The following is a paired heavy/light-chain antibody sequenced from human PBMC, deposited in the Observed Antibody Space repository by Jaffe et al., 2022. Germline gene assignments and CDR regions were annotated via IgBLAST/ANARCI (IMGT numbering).Light chain of an antibody. J-gene: IGKJ1*01. CDR3: LQHNSYPWT. CDR2: AAS. CDR1: QGIRND. V-gene: IGKV1-17*01. Sequence: DIQMTQSPSSLSASLGDRVTITCRASQGIRNDLGWYQQKPGKAPKRLIYAASSLQSGVPSRFSGSGSGTEFTLTISSLQPEDFATYYCLQHNSYPWTFGQGTKVEIK.
Heavy chain of an antibody. CDR1: GFTFSSYE. Sequence: EVQLVESGGGLVQPGGSLRLSCAASGFTFSSYEMNWVRQAPGKGLEWVSYISSSGNTIYYADSVKGRFTISRDNAKNSLYLQMNSLRAEDTAVYYCARSQTTYYYETSGYRRDSFDYWGQGTLVTVSS. J-gene: IGHJ4*02. CDR3: ARSQTTYYYETSGYRRDSFDY. V-gene: IGHV3-48*03. D-gene: IGHD3-22*01. CDR2: ISSSGNTI.